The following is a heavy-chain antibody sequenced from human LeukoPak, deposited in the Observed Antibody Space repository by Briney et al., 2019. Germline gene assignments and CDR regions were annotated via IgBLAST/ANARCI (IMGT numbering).Heavy chain of an antibody. CDR3: ARDNWNYGSSMDV. CDR1: GGSVTSYY. Sequence: SETLSLTCTVSGGSVTSYYWSWIRQPPGEGLEWIGYIYYSGSTNYNPSLKSRVTISVDTSTNQFSLKLSSVTAADTAVYYCARDNWNYGSSMDVWGQGTTVTVSS. CDR2: IYYSGST. V-gene: IGHV4-59*02. D-gene: IGHD1-7*01. J-gene: IGHJ6*02.